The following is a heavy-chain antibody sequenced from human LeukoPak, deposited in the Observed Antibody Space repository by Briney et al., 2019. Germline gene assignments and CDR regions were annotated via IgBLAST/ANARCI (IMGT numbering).Heavy chain of an antibody. CDR2: ISSSGSTI. V-gene: IGHV3-11*01. J-gene: IGHJ6*03. CDR1: GFTFSDYY. D-gene: IGHD3-10*02. CDR3: ARYSVRGDYYYYYMDV. Sequence: GGSLRLSCAASGFTFSDYYMSWIRQAPGKGLEWVSYISSSGSTIYYADSVKGRFTISRDNAKNSLYLQMNSLRAEDTAVYYCARYSVRGDYYYYYMDVWGKGTTVTVSS.